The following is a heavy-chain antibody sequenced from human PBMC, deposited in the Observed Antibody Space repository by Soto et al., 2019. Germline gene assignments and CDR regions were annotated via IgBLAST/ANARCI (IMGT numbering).Heavy chain of an antibody. J-gene: IGHJ4*02. D-gene: IGHD5-12*01. CDR2: IYYSGST. Sequence: SETLSLTCTVSGGSISSGDYYWSWIRQPPGKGLEWIGYIYYSGSTYYNPSLKSRVTISVDTSKNQFSLKLSSVTAADTAVYYCARAVDIVAIPDYFDYWGQGTLVTVSS. CDR1: GGSISSGDYY. V-gene: IGHV4-30-4*01. CDR3: ARAVDIVAIPDYFDY.